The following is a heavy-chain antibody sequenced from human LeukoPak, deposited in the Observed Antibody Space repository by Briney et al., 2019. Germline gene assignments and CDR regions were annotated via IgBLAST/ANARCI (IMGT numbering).Heavy chain of an antibody. CDR1: GYTFTGYY. Sequence: GASVKVSCKASGYTFTGYYMHWVRQAPGQGLEGMGWINLKSGGTNSAEKFQVRVTMTRDTTTSTAYMELSRLRFDDTAVYYCARSPDILTGENFDYWGQGTLVTVSS. CDR2: INLKSGGT. D-gene: IGHD3-9*01. CDR3: ARSPDILTGENFDY. V-gene: IGHV1-2*02. J-gene: IGHJ4*02.